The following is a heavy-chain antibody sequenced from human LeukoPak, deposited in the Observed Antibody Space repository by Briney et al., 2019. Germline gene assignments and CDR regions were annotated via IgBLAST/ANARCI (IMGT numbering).Heavy chain of an antibody. J-gene: IGHJ4*02. CDR1: GYTFTSYD. V-gene: IGHV1-8*01. CDR2: MSPNSGNT. CDR3: ARSDTAMVYFDY. D-gene: IGHD5-18*01. Sequence: AASVKVSCKASGYTFTSYDINWVRQATGQGLEWMGWMSPNSGNTGYAQKFQGRVTMTRNTSISTAYMELSSLRSEDTAVYYCARSDTAMVYFDYWGQGTLVTVSS.